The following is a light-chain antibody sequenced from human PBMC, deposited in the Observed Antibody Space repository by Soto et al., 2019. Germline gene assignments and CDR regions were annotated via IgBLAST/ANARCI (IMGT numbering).Light chain of an antibody. CDR2: DAS. J-gene: IGKJ1*01. Sequence: DIQMSQSPSTLSASVGDSVTITCRASQNIRNLLAWYQQKPGKAPNPLIYDASNLESGVPSRFSGSGSGTEFTLTVSSLQPDDFATFYCQQFHSFPWTFGQGTKVE. CDR3: QQFHSFPWT. CDR1: QNIRNL. V-gene: IGKV1-5*01.